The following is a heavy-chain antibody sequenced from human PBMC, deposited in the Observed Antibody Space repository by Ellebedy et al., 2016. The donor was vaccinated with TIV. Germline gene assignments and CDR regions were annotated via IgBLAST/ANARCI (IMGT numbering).Heavy chain of an antibody. D-gene: IGHD2-2*01. CDR1: GFTFSDYY. Sequence: GESLKISCAASGFTFSDYYMSWIRQAPGKGLEWVSYISSSGSTIYYADSVKGRFTISRDNAKNSLYLQMYSLRAEDTAVYYCARPALDCSSTSCFFDYWGQGTLVTVSS. CDR3: ARPALDCSSTSCFFDY. CDR2: ISSSGSTI. V-gene: IGHV3-11*01. J-gene: IGHJ4*02.